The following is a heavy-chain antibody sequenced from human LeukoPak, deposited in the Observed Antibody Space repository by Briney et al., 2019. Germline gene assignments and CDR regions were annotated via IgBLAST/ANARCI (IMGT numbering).Heavy chain of an antibody. CDR2: INHSGST. J-gene: IGHJ4*02. D-gene: IGHD3-22*01. Sequence: SETLSLTCAVYGGSFSGYYWSWIRQPPGKGLEWIGEINHSGSTNYNSSLKSRVTISVDTSKNQFSLKLSSVTAADTAVYYCARSLLDSSGYYYPEEYFDYWGQGTLVTVSS. V-gene: IGHV4-34*01. CDR3: ARSLLDSSGYYYPEEYFDY. CDR1: GGSFSGYY.